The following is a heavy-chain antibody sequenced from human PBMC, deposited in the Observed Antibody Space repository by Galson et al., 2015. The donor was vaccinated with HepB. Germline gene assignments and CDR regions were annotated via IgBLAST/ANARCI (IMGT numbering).Heavy chain of an antibody. J-gene: IGHJ4*02. CDR3: TRERGGSSGWYVARESFDY. CDR1: GFTFGDYA. Sequence: SLRLSCAASGFTFGDYAMSWFRQAPGKGLEWVGFIRSKAYGGTTEYAASVKGRFTISRDDSKSIAYLQMNSLKTEDTAVYYCTRERGGSSGWYVARESFDYWGQGTLVTVSP. CDR2: IRSKAYGGTT. D-gene: IGHD6-19*01. V-gene: IGHV3-49*03.